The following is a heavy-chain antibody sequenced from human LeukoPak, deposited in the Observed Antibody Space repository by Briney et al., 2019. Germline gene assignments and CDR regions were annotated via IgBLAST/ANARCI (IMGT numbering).Heavy chain of an antibody. CDR3: ARGYHDCSSTSCYSSPFDY. CDR2: INHSGST. J-gene: IGHJ4*02. Sequence: SETLSLTRAVYGGSFSGYYWSWIRQPPGKGLEWIGEINHSGSTNYNPSLKSRVTISVDTSKNQFSLKLSSVTAADTAVYYYARGYHDCSSTSCYSSPFDYWGQGTLVTVSS. D-gene: IGHD2-2*01. CDR1: GGSFSGYY. V-gene: IGHV4-34*01.